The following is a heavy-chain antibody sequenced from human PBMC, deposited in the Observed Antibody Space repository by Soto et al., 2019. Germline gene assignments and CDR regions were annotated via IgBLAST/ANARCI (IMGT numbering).Heavy chain of an antibody. Sequence: PSETLSLTCAVYGGSFSDYSWSWIRQPPGQGLEWIGEINHSGSTNLHPSLKSRVTISVDTSKNQFSLKLSSVTAADTAVYYCARVYSPTRKANNYFHYLDYWGQGTVVTVYS. D-gene: IGHD6-13*01. V-gene: IGHV4-34*01. J-gene: IGHJ4*02. CDR3: ARVYSPTRKANNYFHYLDY. CDR1: GGSFSDYS. CDR2: INHSGST.